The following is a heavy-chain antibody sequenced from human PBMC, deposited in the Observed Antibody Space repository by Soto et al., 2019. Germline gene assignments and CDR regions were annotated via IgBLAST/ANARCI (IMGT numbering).Heavy chain of an antibody. Sequence: PGGALKLSCAASGFTFSSYNMNWVRQAPGKGLEWVSAISGSGGSTYYADSVKGRFTISRDNSKNTLYLQMNSLRAEDTAVYYCSKGIRSYRVRGVSYYGMDVWGQGTTVTVSS. CDR2: ISGSGGST. D-gene: IGHD3-10*01. J-gene: IGHJ6*02. CDR3: SKGIRSYRVRGVSYYGMDV. CDR1: GFTFSSYN. V-gene: IGHV3-23*01.